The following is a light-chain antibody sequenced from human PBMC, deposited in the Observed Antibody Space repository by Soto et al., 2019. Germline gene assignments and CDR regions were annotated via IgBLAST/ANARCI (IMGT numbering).Light chain of an antibody. CDR3: QQYNSWPLT. CDR2: GAS. CDR1: QSVSSSY. J-gene: IGKJ4*01. V-gene: IGKV3D-15*01. Sequence: PGDIVTLSCRASQSVSSSYLTWYQQKPGQAPRLLIYGASTRATGIPARFSGSGSGTDFTLTISSLQSEDFAVYYCQQYNSWPLTFGGGTKVDIK.